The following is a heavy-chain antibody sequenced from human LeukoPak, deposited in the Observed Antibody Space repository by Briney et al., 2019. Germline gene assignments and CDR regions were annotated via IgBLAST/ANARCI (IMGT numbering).Heavy chain of an antibody. V-gene: IGHV4-39*01. CDR1: GGSISSSSYY. CDR2: IYYSGST. Sequence: SETLSLTCTVSGGSISSSSYYWGWIRQPPGKGLEWIGSIYYSGSTYYNPSLKSRVTISVDTSKNQFSLKLSSVTAADTAVYYCARSMVRGVTPSDYWGQGTLVTVSS. J-gene: IGHJ4*02. D-gene: IGHD3-10*01. CDR3: ARSMVRGVTPSDY.